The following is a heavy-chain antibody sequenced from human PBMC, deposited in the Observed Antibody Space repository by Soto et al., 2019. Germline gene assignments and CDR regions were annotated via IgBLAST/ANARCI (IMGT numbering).Heavy chain of an antibody. CDR2: IYSGGGT. V-gene: IGHV3-53*01. Sequence: GGSLRLSCAASGFTVSSNYMSWVRQAPGKGLEWVSVIYSGGGTYYGDSVKDRFTISRDNSKNTLYLQMNSLRAEDTAVYYCARVFRDEVDTPIYYYYGMDVWGQGTTVTVSS. D-gene: IGHD5-18*01. J-gene: IGHJ6*02. CDR3: ARVFRDEVDTPIYYYYGMDV. CDR1: GFTVSSNY.